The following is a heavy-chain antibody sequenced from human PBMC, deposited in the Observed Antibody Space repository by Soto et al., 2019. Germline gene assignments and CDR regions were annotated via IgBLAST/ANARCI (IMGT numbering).Heavy chain of an antibody. CDR2: INPSGGST. J-gene: IGHJ4*02. Sequence: ASVKVSCTASGYTFTSYYMHWVRQAPGQGLEWMGIINPSGGSTSYAQKFQGRVTMTRDTSTSTVYMELSSLRSEDTAVYYCARGEKVDPSFRDGYNLGYWGQGTLVTSPQ. CDR3: ARGEKVDPSFRDGYNLGY. CDR1: GYTFTSYY. D-gene: IGHD5-12*01. V-gene: IGHV1-46*03.